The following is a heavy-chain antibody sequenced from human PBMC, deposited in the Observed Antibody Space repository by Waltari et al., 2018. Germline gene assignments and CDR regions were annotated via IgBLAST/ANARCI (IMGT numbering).Heavy chain of an antibody. V-gene: IGHV4-34*01. D-gene: IGHD3-3*01. Sequence: QVQLQQWGAGLLKPSETLSLTCAVYGGSFSGYYWSWFRQPTGKGLEWIEEINHSGSTNYNPSLKSRVTISVDTSKNQFSLKLSSVTAADTAVYYCARGRRITIFGVVITNRGGYGMDVWGQGTTVTVSS. J-gene: IGHJ6*02. CDR1: GGSFSGYY. CDR2: INHSGST. CDR3: ARGRRITIFGVVITNRGGYGMDV.